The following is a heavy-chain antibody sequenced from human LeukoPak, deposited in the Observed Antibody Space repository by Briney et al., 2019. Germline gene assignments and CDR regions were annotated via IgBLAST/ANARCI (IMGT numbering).Heavy chain of an antibody. Sequence: EASVKVSCKASGGTFSSYAISWVRQAPGQGLEWMGGIIPIFGTANYAQKFQGRVTITADESTSTAYMELSSLRSEDTAVYYCARDGGYSNYGHYYYGMDVWGQGTTVTVSS. CDR3: ARDGGYSNYGHYYYGMDV. CDR1: GGTFSSYA. CDR2: IIPIFGTA. J-gene: IGHJ6*02. D-gene: IGHD4-11*01. V-gene: IGHV1-69*13.